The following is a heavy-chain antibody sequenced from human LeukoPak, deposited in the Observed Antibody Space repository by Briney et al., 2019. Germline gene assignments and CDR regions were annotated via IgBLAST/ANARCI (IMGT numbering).Heavy chain of an antibody. J-gene: IGHJ2*01. CDR3: ARYYYGSGSDHWYFDL. CDR1: GGSISSYY. CDR2: IYTSGST. D-gene: IGHD3-10*01. V-gene: IGHV4-4*09. Sequence: SETLSLTCTVSGGSISSYYWSWIRQPPGKGLEWIGYIYTSGSTNYNPSLKSRVTISVDTSKNQFSLKLRSVTAADTAVYYCARYYYGSGSDHWYFDLWGRGALVTVSS.